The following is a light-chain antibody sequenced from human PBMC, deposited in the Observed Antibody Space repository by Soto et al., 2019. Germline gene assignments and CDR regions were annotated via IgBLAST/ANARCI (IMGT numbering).Light chain of an antibody. J-gene: IGKJ2*01. CDR1: ESIRNW. V-gene: IGKV1-5*01. Sequence: DIQLTQSPSTLPASVGDRVIISCRASESIRNWLAWYQHKPGNVPRLLIYDASTLESGVPSRFSGSGFGTEFTLTITNLQPDDFATYYCQQMKTFGQGTEVETK. CDR2: DAS. CDR3: QQMKT.